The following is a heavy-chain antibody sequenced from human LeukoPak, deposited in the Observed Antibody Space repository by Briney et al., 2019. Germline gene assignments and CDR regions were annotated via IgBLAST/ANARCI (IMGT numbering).Heavy chain of an antibody. D-gene: IGHD2-15*01. V-gene: IGHV1-46*01. CDR2: INPSGGST. J-gene: IGHJ6*03. CDR1: GYTFTSYY. CDR3: ATVIRPNCSGGSCYFDV. Sequence: ASVKVSCKASGYTFTSYYMHWVRQAPGQGLEWMGIINPSGGSTSYAQKFQGRVTMTRDMSTSTVYMELSSLRSEDTAVYYCATVIRPNCSGGSCYFDVWGKGTTVTISS.